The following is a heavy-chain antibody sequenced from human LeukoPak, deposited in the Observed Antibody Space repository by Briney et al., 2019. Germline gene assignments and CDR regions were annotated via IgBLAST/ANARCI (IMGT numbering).Heavy chain of an antibody. J-gene: IGHJ4*02. CDR1: GFTFNRFY. CDR2: ISSNGATT. V-gene: IGHV3-64*04. Sequence: GGSLRLSCSASGFTFNRFYLHWVRQAPGKGLEFVSHISSNGATTYYADSVKGRFTISRDNAKNSLYLQMNSLRAEDTAVYYCARDKPYYYDSSGYRDYWGQGTLVTVSS. D-gene: IGHD3-22*01. CDR3: ARDKPYYYDSSGYRDY.